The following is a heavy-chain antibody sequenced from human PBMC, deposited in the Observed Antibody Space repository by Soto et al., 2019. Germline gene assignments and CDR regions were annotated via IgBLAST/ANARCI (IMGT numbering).Heavy chain of an antibody. D-gene: IGHD6-19*01. CDR3: ARLSVAGTKIDY. CDR1: GGSISSNGCY. V-gene: IGHV4-39*01. Sequence: ASETLSLTCTVSGGSISSNGCYWGWIRQPPGKGLEWIGSMYYSGSTHYNPSLKSRVTISVDTSKNQFSLKLNSVTAADTAVYYCARLSVAGTKIDYWGQGTLVTVSS. J-gene: IGHJ4*02. CDR2: MYYSGST.